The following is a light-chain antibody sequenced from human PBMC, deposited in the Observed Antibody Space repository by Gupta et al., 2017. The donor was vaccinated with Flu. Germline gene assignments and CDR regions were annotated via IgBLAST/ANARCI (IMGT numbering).Light chain of an antibody. CDR2: EDN. Sequence: SYELTQPPSVSVSPGQTTRITCSGDALPTKYAYWYQQNSGQAPVLVIYEDNKRPSGIPERFSGSSSGTTATLTISGAQVEDEAVYFCYSTDSSGNHRVFGGGTKVTVL. CDR3: YSTDSSGNHRV. V-gene: IGLV3-10*01. CDR1: ALPTKY. J-gene: IGLJ3*02.